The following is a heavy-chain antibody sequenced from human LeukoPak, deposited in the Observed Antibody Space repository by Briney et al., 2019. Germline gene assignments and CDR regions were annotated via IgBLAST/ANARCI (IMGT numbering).Heavy chain of an antibody. V-gene: IGHV3-23*01. J-gene: IGHJ4*02. Sequence: GGSLRLSCAASGFTFSSYAMSWVRQAPGKGLEWVSAISGSGDSTYYADSVKGRFTISRDNSKKTLYLQLNSLRAEDTAVYYCAKDLIPNMVRGVMPDYWGQGTLVTVSS. CDR3: AKDLIPNMVRGVMPDY. CDR2: ISGSGDST. D-gene: IGHD3-10*01. CDR1: GFTFSSYA.